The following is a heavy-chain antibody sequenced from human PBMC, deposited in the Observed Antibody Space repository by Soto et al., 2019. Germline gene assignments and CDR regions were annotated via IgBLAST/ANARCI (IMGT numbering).Heavy chain of an antibody. CDR3: ARGRWTIVY. CDR1: GYPFLCCY. D-gene: IGHD2-15*01. CDR2: IKPNSGGT. Sequence: GSSVKVSCKVSGYPFLCCYMHWVRQAPGQGLEWMGWIKPNSGGTNYAQKSQGRVTMTGDTYIGAAYMELRRLRSDETAVYDCARGRWTIVYWGQGTVVRSPQ. J-gene: IGHJ4*02. V-gene: IGHV1-2*02.